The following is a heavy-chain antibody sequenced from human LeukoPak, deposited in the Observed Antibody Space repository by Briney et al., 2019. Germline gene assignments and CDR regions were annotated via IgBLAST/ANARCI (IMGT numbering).Heavy chain of an antibody. CDR3: AREWELLYYFDY. J-gene: IGHJ4*02. CDR1: GFTFSSYE. Sequence: AGGSLRLSCAASGFTFSSYEMNWVRQAPGNGLEWVSYISRSGSTIYYADSVKGRFTISRDNAKNSLYLQMNSLRAEDTAVYYCAREWELLYYFDYWGQGTLVTVSS. V-gene: IGHV3-48*03. CDR2: ISRSGSTI. D-gene: IGHD1-26*01.